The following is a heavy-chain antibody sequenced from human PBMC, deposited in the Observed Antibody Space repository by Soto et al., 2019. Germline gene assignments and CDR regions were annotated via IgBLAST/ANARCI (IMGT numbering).Heavy chain of an antibody. D-gene: IGHD6-19*01. CDR3: ASLGLSSGWFLGLSTPITTSK. Sequence: VQLVESGGGVVQPGRSLRLSCAASGFTFSSYAMHWVRQAPGKGLEWVAVISYDGSNKYYADSVKGRFTISRDNSKNTLYLQMNSLRAEDTAVYYCASLGLSSGWFLGLSTPITTSKWGQGTLVTVSS. V-gene: IGHV3-30-3*01. CDR1: GFTFSSYA. J-gene: IGHJ4*02. CDR2: ISYDGSNK.